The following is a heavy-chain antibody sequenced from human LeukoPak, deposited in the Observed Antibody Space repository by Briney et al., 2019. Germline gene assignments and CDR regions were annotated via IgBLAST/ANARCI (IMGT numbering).Heavy chain of an antibody. CDR3: ARDLGYCSGGSCYHYWYFDL. CDR1: GFTFSSYW. CDR2: IKQDGSEK. V-gene: IGHV3-7*01. Sequence: GGSLRLSCAASGFTFSSYWMSWVRQAPGKGLEWVANIKQDGSEKYYVDSVKGRFTISRDNAKNSLYLQMNSLRAEDTAVYYCARDLGYCSGGSCYHYWYFDLWGRGTLVTVSS. J-gene: IGHJ2*01. D-gene: IGHD2-15*01.